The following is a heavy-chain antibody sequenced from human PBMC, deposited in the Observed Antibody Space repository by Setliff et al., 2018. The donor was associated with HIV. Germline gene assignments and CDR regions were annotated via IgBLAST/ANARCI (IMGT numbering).Heavy chain of an antibody. CDR1: GGSFSGYY. CDR2: IYNSAST. J-gene: IGHJ4*02. Sequence: SETLSLTCAVYGGSFSGYYRTWIRQPPGKGLEWIGYIYNSASTSYNPSLKSRVTISVDTSKNQFSLKLSSVTAADTAVYYCARHSPSDYWGQGTLVTVSS. CDR3: ARHSPSDY. V-gene: IGHV4-59*08.